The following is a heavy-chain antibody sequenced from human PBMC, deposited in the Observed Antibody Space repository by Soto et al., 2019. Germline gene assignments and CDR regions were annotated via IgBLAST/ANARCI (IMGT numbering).Heavy chain of an antibody. CDR2: IYYSGST. D-gene: IGHD6-13*01. Sequence: SETLSLTCTVSGGSISSGGYYWSWIRQHPGKGLEWIGYIYYSGSTYYNPSLKSRVTISVDTSKNQFSLKLSSVTAADTAVYYCAGYRAYYYYGMDVWGQGTTVTVSS. V-gene: IGHV4-31*03. CDR3: AGYRAYYYYGMDV. J-gene: IGHJ6*02. CDR1: GGSISSGGYY.